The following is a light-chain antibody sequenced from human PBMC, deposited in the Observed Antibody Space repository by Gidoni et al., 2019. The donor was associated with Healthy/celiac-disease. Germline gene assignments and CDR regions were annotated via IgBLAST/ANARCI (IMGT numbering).Light chain of an antibody. CDR3: LQDYNYPKT. J-gene: IGKJ1*01. Sequence: AIQMTQYPSALSASVGDRVTINCRASQGIRNDLGWYQQKPGKAPKLLIYAASSLQSGVPSRFSGSGSGTDFTLTISSLQPEDFATYYCLQDYNYPKTFGQGTKVEIK. CDR1: QGIRND. V-gene: IGKV1-6*01. CDR2: AAS.